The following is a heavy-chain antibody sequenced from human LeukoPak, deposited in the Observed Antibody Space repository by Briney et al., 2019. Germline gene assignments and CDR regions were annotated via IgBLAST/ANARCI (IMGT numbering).Heavy chain of an antibody. CDR1: GFTFSNYD. CDR2: SGSGGST. CDR3: VKKGYSWSPRFDP. V-gene: IGHV3-23*01. J-gene: IGHJ5*02. D-gene: IGHD6-13*01. Sequence: GGSLRLSCEASGFTFSNYDMISGSGGSTYYGDSVKGRFTISRDNSKNTLYLQMNSLRAEGTATYYCVKKGYSWSPRFDPWGQGTLVTVSS.